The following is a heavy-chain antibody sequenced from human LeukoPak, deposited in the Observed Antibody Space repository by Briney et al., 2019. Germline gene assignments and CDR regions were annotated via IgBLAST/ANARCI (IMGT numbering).Heavy chain of an antibody. J-gene: IGHJ5*02. CDR3: AREPIMITFGGVIAPAPQPTGFDP. V-gene: IGHV1-2*02. D-gene: IGHD3-16*02. Sequence: GASVKVSCKASGYTFTGYYMHWVRQAPGQGLEWMGWINPNSGGTNYAQKFQGRVTMTRDTSISTAYMELSRLRSDDTAVYYCAREPIMITFGGVIAPAPQPTGFDPWGQGTLVTVSS. CDR2: INPNSGGT. CDR1: GYTFTGYY.